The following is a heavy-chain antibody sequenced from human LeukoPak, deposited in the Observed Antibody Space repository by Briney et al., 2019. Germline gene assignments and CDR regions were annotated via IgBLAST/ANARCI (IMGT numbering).Heavy chain of an antibody. CDR2: IWYDGSNE. J-gene: IGHJ4*02. V-gene: IGHV3-33*01. CDR3: ARFVGYCSGGSCYPFFFDY. CDR1: GFTFSSYG. Sequence: PGGSLRLSCAASGFTFSSYGMHWVRQAPGKGLEWVAVIWYDGSNEYYADSVKGRFTISRDNSKNTLYLQMNSLRAEDTAVYYCARFVGYCSGGSCYPFFFDYWGQGTLVTVSS. D-gene: IGHD2-15*01.